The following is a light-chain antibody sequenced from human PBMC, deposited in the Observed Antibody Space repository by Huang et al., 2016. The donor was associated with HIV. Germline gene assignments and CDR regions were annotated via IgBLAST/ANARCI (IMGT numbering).Light chain of an antibody. CDR2: DAS. CDR1: QSVNSY. Sequence: ETVLTQSPATLSLSPGERATLSCRASQSVNSYLAWYQQKPGQTPRRLIYDASNRATGIPARFSGSGSGTDFTLTISSLEPEDFAVYDCQQRKYWPPITFGQGTRLEIK. CDR3: QQRKYWPPIT. J-gene: IGKJ5*01. V-gene: IGKV3-11*01.